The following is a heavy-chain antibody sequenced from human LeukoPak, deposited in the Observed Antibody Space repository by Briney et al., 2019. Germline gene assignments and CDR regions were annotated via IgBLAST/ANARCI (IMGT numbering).Heavy chain of an antibody. Sequence: ASVKVSCKASGYTFTSYGISWVRQAPGQGLEWMGWISAYNGNTNYAQKLQGRVTMTTDTSTSTAYMELRSLRSDDTAVYYCARAKYNWNDVGYFDYWGQGTLVTVSS. CDR2: ISAYNGNT. V-gene: IGHV1-18*01. CDR1: GYTFTSYG. J-gene: IGHJ4*02. D-gene: IGHD1-20*01. CDR3: ARAKYNWNDVGYFDY.